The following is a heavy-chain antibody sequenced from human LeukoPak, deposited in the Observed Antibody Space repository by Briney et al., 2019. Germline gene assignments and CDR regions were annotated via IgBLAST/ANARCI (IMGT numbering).Heavy chain of an antibody. CDR3: ARDFTDSGSSLVYYYYYYMDV. CDR2: IYTSGST. CDR1: GGSISSYY. Sequence: PSETLSLTCTVSGGSISSYYWSWIRQPAGKGLEWIGRIYTSGSTPYNPSLQGRVTMSVDTSKKQFSLKLSSVTAADTAVYYCARDFTDSGSSLVYYYYYYMDVWGKGTTVTVSS. D-gene: IGHD1-26*01. J-gene: IGHJ6*03. V-gene: IGHV4-4*07.